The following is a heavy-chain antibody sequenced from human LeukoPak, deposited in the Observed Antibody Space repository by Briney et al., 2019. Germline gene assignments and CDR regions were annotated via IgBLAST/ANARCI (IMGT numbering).Heavy chain of an antibody. CDR2: IYYGGST. V-gene: IGHV4-39*01. J-gene: IGHJ4*02. D-gene: IGHD2-21*01. CDR1: GGSTSSSSYY. Sequence: SETLSLTCTVSGGSTSSSSYYWGWIRQPPGKGLEWIGSIYYGGSTYYNPSLKSRVTISVDTSKNQFSLKLSSVSAAETAVYYCTRGRSIVYFDYWGERTRDTVP. CDR3: TRGRSIVYFDY.